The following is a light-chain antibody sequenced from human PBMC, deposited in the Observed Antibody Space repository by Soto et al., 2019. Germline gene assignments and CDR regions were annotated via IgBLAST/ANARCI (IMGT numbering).Light chain of an antibody. CDR3: QQTSSTPT. V-gene: IGKV1-39*01. Sequence: DIQLTQSPSSLSASVGDRVTITCRASQSIRSYLNWYQQKPGKAPXXLIYAASSLQTGVSSRFSGSGSGTDFTLTISNLQPEDFATYYCQQTSSTPTFGGGTKVDI. CDR1: QSIRSY. J-gene: IGKJ4*01. CDR2: AAS.